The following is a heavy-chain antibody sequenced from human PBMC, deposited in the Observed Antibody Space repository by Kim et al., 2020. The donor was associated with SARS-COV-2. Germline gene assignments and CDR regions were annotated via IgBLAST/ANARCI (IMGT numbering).Heavy chain of an antibody. CDR2: IKQDGSEK. D-gene: IGHD3-22*01. Sequence: GGSLRLSCAASGFTFSSYWMSWVRQAPGKGLEWVANIKQDGSEKYYVDSVKGRFTISRDNAKNSLYLQMNSLGAEDTAVYYCARKLGGGVVITTNYYYGMDVWGQGTTVTVSS. J-gene: IGHJ6*02. V-gene: IGHV3-7*01. CDR1: GFTFSSYW. CDR3: ARKLGGGVVITTNYYYGMDV.